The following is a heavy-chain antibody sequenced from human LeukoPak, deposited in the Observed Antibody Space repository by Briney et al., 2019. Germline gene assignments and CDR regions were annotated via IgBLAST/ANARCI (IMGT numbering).Heavy chain of an antibody. CDR3: ARDHYYYYMDV. Sequence: GGSLRLSCAASGFTFNNFAMSWVRQAPGKGLEWVSAISGSGGSTYYADSVKGRFTISRDNSKNTLYLQMNSLRAEDTAVYYCARDHYYYYMDVWGKGTTVTISS. J-gene: IGHJ6*03. CDR2: ISGSGGST. CDR1: GFTFNNFA. V-gene: IGHV3-23*01.